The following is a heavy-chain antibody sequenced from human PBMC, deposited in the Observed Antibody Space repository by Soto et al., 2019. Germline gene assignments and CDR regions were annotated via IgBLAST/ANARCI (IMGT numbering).Heavy chain of an antibody. CDR2: IYPGDSNT. D-gene: IGHD6-19*01. Sequence: GESLKTSCKGSGYSFTSYWIGWVRQMPGKGLEWMGIIYPGDSNTRYSPSFQGQVTISADKSISTPFLQWSSLKASDTALYDCARHDLPPRDSWLVDCHWYFELWGRGAHVPVSS. J-gene: IGHJ2*01. CDR3: ARHDLPPRDSWLVDCHWYFEL. V-gene: IGHV5-51*01. CDR1: GYSFTSYW.